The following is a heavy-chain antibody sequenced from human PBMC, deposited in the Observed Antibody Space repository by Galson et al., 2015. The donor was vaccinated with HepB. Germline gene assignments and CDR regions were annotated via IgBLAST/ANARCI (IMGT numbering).Heavy chain of an antibody. CDR2: ISYDGSNK. D-gene: IGHD6-19*01. Sequence: SLRLSCAASGFTFSSYAMHWVRQAPGKGLEWVAVISYDGSNKYYADSVKGRFTISRDNSKNTLYLQMNSLRAEDTAVYYCARDRDGSGWYGGGYYYYYGMDVWGQGTTVTVSS. CDR1: GFTFSSYA. V-gene: IGHV3-30*04. J-gene: IGHJ6*02. CDR3: ARDRDGSGWYGGGYYYYYGMDV.